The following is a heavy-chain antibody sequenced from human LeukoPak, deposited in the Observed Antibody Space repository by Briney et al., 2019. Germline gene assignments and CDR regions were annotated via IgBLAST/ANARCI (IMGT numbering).Heavy chain of an antibody. CDR1: GFTFSSFA. CDR2: ISYDGSNK. D-gene: IGHD6-13*01. V-gene: IGHV3-30-3*01. J-gene: IGHJ4*02. CDR3: ARDQMISAAGLDY. Sequence: GKSLRLSCTASGFTFSSFAMHWVRQAPGEGLEWVAVISYDGSNKYFADSVKGRFTISRDNSKNTLYLQMNSLRAEDTAVFYCARDQMISAAGLDYWGQGTLVTVSS.